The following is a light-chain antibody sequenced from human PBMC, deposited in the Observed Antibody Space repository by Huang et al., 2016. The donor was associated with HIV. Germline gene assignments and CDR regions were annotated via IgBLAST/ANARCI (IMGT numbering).Light chain of an antibody. CDR3: HQYYSSPQT. J-gene: IGKJ1*01. Sequence: DIVVTQSPGSLALSLGERAAINCTSSQSVFHSSTNKNYLSWYQLKPGQSHQLLIYWASTRGCGVPDRFRGTGSGTDFTLTITSLQAEYVAVYYCHQYYSSPQTFGQGTKVEV. V-gene: IGKV4-1*01. CDR1: QSVFHSSTNKNY. CDR2: WAS.